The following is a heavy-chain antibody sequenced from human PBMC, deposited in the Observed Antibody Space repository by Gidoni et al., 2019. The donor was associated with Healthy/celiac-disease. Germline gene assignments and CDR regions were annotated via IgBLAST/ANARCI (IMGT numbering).Heavy chain of an antibody. Sequence: QVQLVQSGAEVKKPGSSVKVYCKASGGTFSSYAISWVRQATGQGLEWMGGIIPIVGTANYAQKFQGRVTITADKSTSTAYMELSSLRSEDTAVYYCASEDRSHRSFYDYWGQGTLVNVSS. CDR3: ASEDRSHRSFYDY. CDR2: IIPIVGTA. V-gene: IGHV1-69*06. J-gene: IGHJ4*02. D-gene: IGHD3-22*01. CDR1: GGTFSSYA.